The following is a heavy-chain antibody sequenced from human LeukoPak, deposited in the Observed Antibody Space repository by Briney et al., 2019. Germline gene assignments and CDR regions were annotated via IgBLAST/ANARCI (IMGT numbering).Heavy chain of an antibody. Sequence: PGGSLRLSCAASGFTFSSYAMHWVRQAPGKGLEWVAVISYDGSNKYYADSVKGRFTISRDNSKNTLYLQMNSLRAEDTAVYYCARDPDQIEGANFHYWGQGILVTVSS. CDR1: GFTFSSYA. V-gene: IGHV3-30*04. CDR3: ARDPDQIEGANFHY. D-gene: IGHD1-26*01. J-gene: IGHJ4*02. CDR2: ISYDGSNK.